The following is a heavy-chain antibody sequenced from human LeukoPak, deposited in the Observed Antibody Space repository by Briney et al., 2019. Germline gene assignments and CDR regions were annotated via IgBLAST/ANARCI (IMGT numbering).Heavy chain of an antibody. CDR1: GGSFSGYY. V-gene: IGHV4-34*01. Sequence: SETLSLTCAVYGGSFSGYYWSWIRQPPGKGLEWIGEINHSGRTNYDPSLKSRVTISVDTTKNQFSLKLSSVTAADTAVYYCARDRGYSGYVAYFDYWGQGTLVTVSS. D-gene: IGHD5-12*01. CDR2: INHSGRT. J-gene: IGHJ4*02. CDR3: ARDRGYSGYVAYFDY.